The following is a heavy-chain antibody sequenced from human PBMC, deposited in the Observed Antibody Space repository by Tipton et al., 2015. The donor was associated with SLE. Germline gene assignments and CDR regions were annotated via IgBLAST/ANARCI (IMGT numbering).Heavy chain of an antibody. D-gene: IGHD2/OR15-2a*01. CDR3: ASDSTRWSF. V-gene: IGHV4-59*02. CDR1: GASARNHY. Sequence: TLSLTCTVSGASARNHYWSWIRQSPGNGLEWIGYVYGTGNTDYNPPLKSQVTLSVDTSKNQFSLQLTSVTAADTAVYYCASDSTRWSFWGQGTLVTVSS. J-gene: IGHJ4*02. CDR2: VYGTGNT.